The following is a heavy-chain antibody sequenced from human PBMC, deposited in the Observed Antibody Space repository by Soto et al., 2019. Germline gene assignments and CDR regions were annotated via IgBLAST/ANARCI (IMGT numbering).Heavy chain of an antibody. CDR1: GFTFSSYG. CDR3: LGSSGAFDY. Sequence: GGSLRLSCAASGFTFSSYGMHWVRQAPGKGLEWVAVISYDGSNKYYADSVKGRFTISRDNSKNTLYLQMNSLRAEDTAVYYCLGSSGAFDYWGQGTRVTVSS. D-gene: IGHD6-25*01. CDR2: ISYDGSNK. V-gene: IGHV3-30*03. J-gene: IGHJ4*02.